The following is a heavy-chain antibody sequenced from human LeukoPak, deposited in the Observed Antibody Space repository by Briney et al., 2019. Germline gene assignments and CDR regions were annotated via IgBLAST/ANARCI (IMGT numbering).Heavy chain of an antibody. Sequence: SQTLSLTCAVYGGTFSDYYWSWIRQSPGKGLAWIGEVMDSGRTNYNPSLKSRVTISIDTSKNQFSLRLSSMTAADTAVYYCVREHNIVIPTARTYYYYYMDVWGKGTTVTVSS. D-gene: IGHD5-12*01. CDR1: GGTFSDYY. V-gene: IGHV4-34*12. CDR2: VMDSGRT. CDR3: VREHNIVIPTARTYYYYYMDV. J-gene: IGHJ6*03.